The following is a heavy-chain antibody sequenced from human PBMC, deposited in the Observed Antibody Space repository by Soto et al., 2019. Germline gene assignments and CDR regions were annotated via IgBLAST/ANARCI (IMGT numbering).Heavy chain of an antibody. CDR1: GYTFTNYA. D-gene: IGHD1-26*01. J-gene: IGHJ4*02. V-gene: IGHV1-3*01. CDR3: LRAAWGLDPYYFDY. CDR2: INAGNGNT. Sequence: ASVKVSCKASGYTFTNYAMHWVRQAPGQRLEWMGWINAGNGNTKYSQKFQGRVTITRDTSASTAYMELSSLRSEDTAVYYCLRAAWGLDPYYFDYWGQGTLVTVSS.